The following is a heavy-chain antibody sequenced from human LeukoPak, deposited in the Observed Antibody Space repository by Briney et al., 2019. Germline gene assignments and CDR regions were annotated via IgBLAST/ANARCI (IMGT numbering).Heavy chain of an antibody. V-gene: IGHV1-18*04. CDR3: ARDSSNYWGCYTYFDY. D-gene: IGHD3-3*01. Sequence: GASVKVSCKASGFTFTSYYMHWVRQAPGQGLEWMGWISGFNGETHYAQNLQGRVTMTTDKSTSTAYMELRSLRSDDTAVYYCARDSSNYWGCYTYFDYWGQGTLVTVSS. CDR1: GFTFTSYY. J-gene: IGHJ4*02. CDR2: ISGFNGET.